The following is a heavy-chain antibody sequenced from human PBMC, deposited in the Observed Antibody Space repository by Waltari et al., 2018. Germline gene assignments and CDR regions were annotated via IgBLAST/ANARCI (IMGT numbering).Heavy chain of an antibody. V-gene: IGHV1-8*03. J-gene: IGHJ6*02. CDR2: RNTNSGNT. CDR1: GYTFTSYD. CDR3: ARVTSSQFYYYYGMDV. Sequence: QVQLVQSGAEVKKPGASVKVSCKASGYTFTSYDINWVRQATGQGLEGMGWRNTNSGNTGYAQKFQGRVTITRKTSISTAYMELSSLRSEDTAVYYCARVTSSQFYYYYGMDVWGQGTTVTVSS. D-gene: IGHD6-13*01.